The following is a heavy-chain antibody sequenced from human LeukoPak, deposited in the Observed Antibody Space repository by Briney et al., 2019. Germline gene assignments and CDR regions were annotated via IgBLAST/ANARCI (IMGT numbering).Heavy chain of an antibody. CDR3: ARVWLGTYYFDY. CDR2: INWNAGST. V-gene: IGHV3-20*04. CDR1: GFTFDDYG. Sequence: PGGSLRLSCAASGFTFDDYGMSWVRQAPGKGLEWVSGINWNAGSTGYADSVKGRFIISRDNAKNSLYLQMNSLRTEDTALYYCARVWLGTYYFDYWGQGTLVTVSS. J-gene: IGHJ4*02. D-gene: IGHD6-19*01.